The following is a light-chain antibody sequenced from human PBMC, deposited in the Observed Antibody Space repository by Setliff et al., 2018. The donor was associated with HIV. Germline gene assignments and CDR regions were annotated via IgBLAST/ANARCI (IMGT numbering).Light chain of an antibody. CDR2: EVR. J-gene: IGLJ1*01. Sequence: QSALAQPASVSGSPGQSITIFCTGTSSDVGGYNYVSWYQQHPGKAPKLIIYEVRNRPSGVSNRFSGSKSGNTASLTISGLQAEDEADYYCSSYAITNTLPFGTGTKVTVL. CDR3: SSYAITNTLP. CDR1: SSDVGGYNY. V-gene: IGLV2-14*01.